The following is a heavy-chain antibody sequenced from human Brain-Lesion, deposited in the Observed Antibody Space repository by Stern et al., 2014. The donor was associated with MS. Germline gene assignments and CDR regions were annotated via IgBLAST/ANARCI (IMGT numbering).Heavy chain of an antibody. Sequence: VHLVESGPGLVKPSETLSLTCTVAGGSVSSTSYAWAWIRQPPGKGLEWIGTIYYSGNTYYGPSHKVRLTISLDTSKNQFSLQLRSVTAADTAVYYCAGEEDIRYCSGGSCTGNWFDPWGQGTLVTVSS. CDR3: AGEEDIRYCSGGSCTGNWFDP. D-gene: IGHD2-15*01. CDR1: GGSVSSTSYA. CDR2: IYYSGNT. J-gene: IGHJ5*02. V-gene: IGHV4-39*01.